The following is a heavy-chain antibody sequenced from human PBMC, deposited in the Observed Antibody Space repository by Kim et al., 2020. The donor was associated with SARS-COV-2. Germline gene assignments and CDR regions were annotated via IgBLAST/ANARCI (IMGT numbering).Heavy chain of an antibody. CDR1: GYSFTSYW. V-gene: IGHV5-51*01. J-gene: IGHJ5*02. D-gene: IGHD6-19*01. CDR3: ARRRGDSIAVAGINLGWFDP. Sequence: GESLKISCKGSGYSFTSYWIGWVRQMPGKGLEWMGIIYPGDSDTRYSPSFQGQVTLPADKSISTAYLQWSSLKASDTARYYCARRRGDSIAVAGINLGWFDPWGQGTLVTVSS. CDR2: IYPGDSDT.